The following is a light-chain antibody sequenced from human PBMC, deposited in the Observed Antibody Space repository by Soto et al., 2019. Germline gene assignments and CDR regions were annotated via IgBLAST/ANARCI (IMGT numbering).Light chain of an antibody. CDR3: SSYAGSNNLGL. CDR1: SSDIGAYDY. J-gene: IGLJ2*01. Sequence: QSALTQPPSASGSPGQSVTISCTGTSSDIGAYDYVSWYQQYPGKAPRLLIYEVRHRPSGVPDRFSGSKSGNTASLTVSGLQAEDEADYYCSSYAGSNNLGLFGGGTKLTVL. CDR2: EVR. V-gene: IGLV2-8*01.